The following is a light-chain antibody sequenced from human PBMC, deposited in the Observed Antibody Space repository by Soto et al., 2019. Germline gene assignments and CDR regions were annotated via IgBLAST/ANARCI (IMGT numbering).Light chain of an antibody. J-gene: IGLJ1*01. Sequence: QSVLTQPPSVSGAPGQRVTISCTGSSSKIGAGYDVHWYQQLPRKAPKPLIYGKSNRPSGVPDRFSGSKSGTSAYLAITELQAEDEADYYCQSYDSSLSGFYVFGTGTKVTVL. V-gene: IGLV1-40*01. CDR1: SSKIGAGYD. CDR3: QSYDSSLSGFYV. CDR2: GKS.